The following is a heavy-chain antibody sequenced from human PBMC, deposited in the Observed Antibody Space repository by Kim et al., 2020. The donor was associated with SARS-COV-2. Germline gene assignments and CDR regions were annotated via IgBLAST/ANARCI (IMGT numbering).Heavy chain of an antibody. CDR3: ARDSYYYDSSAYYKD. Sequence: GGSLRLSCAASGFTFTDYYMSWIRQAPGKGLEWVSYISSSGNNIYYADSVKGRFTISRDNAKNSLYLQMNSLRTEDTAVYYCARDSYYYDSSAYYKDWGQGTLVTVSS. CDR2: ISSSGNNI. D-gene: IGHD3-22*01. V-gene: IGHV3-11*04. J-gene: IGHJ4*02. CDR1: GFTFTDYY.